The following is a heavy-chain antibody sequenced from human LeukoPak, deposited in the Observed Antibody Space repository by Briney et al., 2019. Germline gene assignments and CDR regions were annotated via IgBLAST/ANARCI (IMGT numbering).Heavy chain of an antibody. J-gene: IGHJ4*02. CDR3: AKDISAYSGSYSTHFDY. Sequence: GGSLRLSCAASGFTFDDYAMHWVRQAPGKGLEWVSGISWSSGSIGYADSVKGRFTISRDNAKNSLYLQMNSLRAEDMALYYCAKDISAYSGSYSTHFDYWGQGTLVTVSS. CDR1: GFTFDDYA. CDR2: ISWSSGSI. D-gene: IGHD1-26*01. V-gene: IGHV3-9*03.